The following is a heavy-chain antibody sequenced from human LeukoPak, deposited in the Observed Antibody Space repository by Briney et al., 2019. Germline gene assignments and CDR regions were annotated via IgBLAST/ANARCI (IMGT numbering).Heavy chain of an antibody. CDR3: ARDLIAAAGIRYFDY. CDR1: GFTFSSYS. D-gene: IGHD6-13*01. J-gene: IGHJ4*02. CDR2: ISSSSTYI. Sequence: PGGSLRLSCAASGFTFSSYSINWVRQAPGKGLEWVSSISSSSTYIYYADSVKGRFTISRDNAKNSLYLQMNSLRAEDTAVYYCARDLIAAAGIRYFDYWGQGTLVTVSS. V-gene: IGHV3-21*01.